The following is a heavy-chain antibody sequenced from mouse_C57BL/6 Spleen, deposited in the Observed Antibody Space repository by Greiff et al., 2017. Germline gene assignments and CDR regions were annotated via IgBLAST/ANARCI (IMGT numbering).Heavy chain of an antibody. CDR3: ARFPYYYGSSYDYAMDY. J-gene: IGHJ4*01. CDR2: INPNNGGT. CDR1: GYTFTDYY. V-gene: IGHV1-26*01. D-gene: IGHD1-1*01. Sequence: VQLQQSGPELVKPGASVKISCKASGYTFTDYYMNWVKQSHGKSLEWIGDINPNNGGTSYNQKFKGKATLTVDKSSSTAYMELRSLTSEDSAVYYCARFPYYYGSSYDYAMDYWGQGTSVTGSS.